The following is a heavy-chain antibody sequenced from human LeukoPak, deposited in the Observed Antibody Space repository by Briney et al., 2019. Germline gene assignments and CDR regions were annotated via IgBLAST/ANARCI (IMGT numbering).Heavy chain of an antibody. Sequence: GSLRLSCAASGFTFSSYAMSWVRQAPGKGLEWIGYVYYSGSTNYNPSLKSRVTISVDTSKNQFSLKLSSVTAADTAVYYCARDQEGMEGDIVVVPAAPLFDPWGQGTLVTVSS. V-gene: IGHV4-59*12. J-gene: IGHJ5*02. CDR2: VYYSGST. D-gene: IGHD2-2*01. CDR1: GFTFSSYA. CDR3: ARDQEGMEGDIVVVPAAPLFDP.